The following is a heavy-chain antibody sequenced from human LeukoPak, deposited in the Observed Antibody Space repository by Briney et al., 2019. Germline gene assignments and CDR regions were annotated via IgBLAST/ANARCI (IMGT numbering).Heavy chain of an antibody. J-gene: IGHJ3*02. V-gene: IGHV3-30*02. Sequence: GGSLRLSCAASGFTFSSYGMHWVRKAPGKGLEGVAFIRYDGSNKYYADSVKGRFTISRDNSKNTLYLQMNSLRAEDTAVYYCARDLRARPYAFDIWGQGTMVTVSS. CDR1: GFTFSSYG. CDR2: IRYDGSNK. D-gene: IGHD6-6*01. CDR3: ARDLRARPYAFDI.